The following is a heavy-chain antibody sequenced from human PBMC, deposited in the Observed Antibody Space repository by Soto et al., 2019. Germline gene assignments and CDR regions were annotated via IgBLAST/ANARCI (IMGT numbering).Heavy chain of an antibody. J-gene: IGHJ4*02. CDR3: AKDHRYYGSGSQDY. Sequence: VQLVESGGGVVQPGRSLRLSCAASGFTFSSYGMHWVRQAPGKGLEWVAFISYDGRNKYYADSVKGRFIISRDNSKNTLYLQMNSLRAEDTAVFYCAKDHRYYGSGSQDYWGQGILVTVSS. V-gene: IGHV3-30*18. D-gene: IGHD3-10*01. CDR1: GFTFSSYG. CDR2: ISYDGRNK.